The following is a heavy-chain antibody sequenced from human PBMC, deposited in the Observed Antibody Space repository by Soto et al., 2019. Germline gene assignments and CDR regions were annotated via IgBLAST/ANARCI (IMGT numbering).Heavy chain of an antibody. CDR1: GGTFSSYA. D-gene: IGHD3-3*01. Sequence: GASVKVSCKASGGTFSSYAISWVRQAPGQGLEWMGGIIPIFGTANYAQKFQGRVTITADESTSTAYMELSSLRSEDTAVYYCAKSGVRFLEWLFLEDYYYYGMDVWGQGTTVTVSS. V-gene: IGHV1-69*13. CDR2: IIPIFGTA. CDR3: AKSGVRFLEWLFLEDYYYYGMDV. J-gene: IGHJ6*02.